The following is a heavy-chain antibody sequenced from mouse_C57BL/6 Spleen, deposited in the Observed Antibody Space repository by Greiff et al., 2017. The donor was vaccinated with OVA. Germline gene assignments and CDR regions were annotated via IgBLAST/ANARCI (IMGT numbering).Heavy chain of an antibody. J-gene: IGHJ3*01. CDR2: ISTGGGST. CDR3: AREGWFAY. CDR1: GFTFSDYY. Sequence: EVQGVESGGGLVQPGGSLKLSCAASGFTFSDYYMWWVRQTPEKRLEWVAYISTGGGSTYYPDTLKGRFTISRDNAKNTLYLQMSRLKSEDAAMYYCAREGWFAYWGQGTLVTVSA. V-gene: IGHV5-12*01.